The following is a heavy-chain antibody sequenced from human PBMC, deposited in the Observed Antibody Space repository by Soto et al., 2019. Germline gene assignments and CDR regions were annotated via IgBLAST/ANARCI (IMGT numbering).Heavy chain of an antibody. CDR3: ARQSIPRSHWFDP. CDR1: GYSFTNYW. J-gene: IGHJ5*02. V-gene: IGHV5-51*01. D-gene: IGHD2-21*01. Sequence: PGESLKISCKGSGYSFTNYWIGWVRQMPGKGLEWMVIINPVDSDTRYSPSFQGQVTISVDKSISTAYLQWSSLEAPDTAIYYCARQSIPRSHWFDPWGQGTLVTVSS. CDR2: INPVDSDT.